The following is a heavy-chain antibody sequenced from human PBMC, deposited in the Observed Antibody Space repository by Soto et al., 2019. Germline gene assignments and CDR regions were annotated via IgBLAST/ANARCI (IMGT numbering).Heavy chain of an antibody. J-gene: IGHJ4*02. CDR2: IYPGDSDT. CDR1: GYSFASHW. V-gene: IGHV5-51*01. CDR3: ARYSGSYWHYLDF. D-gene: IGHD1-26*01. Sequence: PGESLKISCKGSGYSFASHWVAWVRQMPEKGLEWIGTIYPGDSDTKYSSAFRGHVTISADTSVSTAYLQCRSLEATDSAIYYCARYSGSYWHYLDFWGQGTLVTVSS.